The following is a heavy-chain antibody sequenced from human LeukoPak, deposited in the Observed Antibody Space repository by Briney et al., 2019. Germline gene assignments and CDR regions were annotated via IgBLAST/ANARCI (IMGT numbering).Heavy chain of an antibody. CDR1: GGSIRSSYYY. J-gene: IGHJ6*02. Sequence: SETLSLTCTVSGGSIRSSYYYWGWIRQPPGKGLEWIGSIYYSGSTYYNPSLKSRVTISVDTSKNQFSLKLSSVTAADTAVYYCARLGGSSPQDWGQGTTVTVSS. D-gene: IGHD2-15*01. V-gene: IGHV4-39*01. CDR3: ARLGGSSPQD. CDR2: IYYSGST.